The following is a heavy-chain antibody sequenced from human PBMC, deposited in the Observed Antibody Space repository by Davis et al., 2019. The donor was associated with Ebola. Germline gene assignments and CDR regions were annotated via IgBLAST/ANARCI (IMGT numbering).Heavy chain of an antibody. CDR3: AKDMGSGVYSSRWDSLDF. D-gene: IGHD6-13*01. J-gene: IGHJ4*02. Sequence: SLKISCAASGFTLDDYGIHWVRQAPGRGLEWVSGISRNSGSIGYADSVKGRFTISRDNAKNSLYLQMNSLRAEDTAFYYCAKDMGSGVYSSRWDSLDFWGQGTLVTVSS. CDR2: ISRNSGSI. CDR1: GFTLDDYG. V-gene: IGHV3-9*01.